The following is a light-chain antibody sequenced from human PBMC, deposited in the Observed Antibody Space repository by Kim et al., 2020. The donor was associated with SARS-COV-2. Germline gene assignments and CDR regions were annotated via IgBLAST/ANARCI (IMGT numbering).Light chain of an antibody. J-gene: IGKJ1*01. V-gene: IGKV3-20*01. Sequence: SPVERGARSCRDSQSVSSSYFAWYQQKPGQAPRLLIYGASSRATGIPDRFSGSGSGTDFTLTISRLEPEDFAVYHCQQYSSSPRTFGQGTKVEIK. CDR2: GAS. CDR3: QQYSSSPRT. CDR1: QSVSSSY.